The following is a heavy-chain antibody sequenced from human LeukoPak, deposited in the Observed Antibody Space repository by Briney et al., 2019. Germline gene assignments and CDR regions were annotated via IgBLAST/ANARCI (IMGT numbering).Heavy chain of an antibody. V-gene: IGHV1-2*02. J-gene: IGHJ6*02. CDR2: INPNSGGT. CDR3: ARDHDYGDASGMDV. CDR1: GYTFISYY. Sequence: ASVKVSCKASGYTFISYYMHWVRQAPGQGLEWMGWINPNSGGTNYAQKFQGRVTMTRDTSISTAYMELSRLRSDDTAVYYCARDHDYGDASGMDVWGQGTTVTVSS. D-gene: IGHD4-17*01.